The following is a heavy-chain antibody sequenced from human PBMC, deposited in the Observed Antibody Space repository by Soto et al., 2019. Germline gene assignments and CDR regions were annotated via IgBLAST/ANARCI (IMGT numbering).Heavy chain of an antibody. D-gene: IGHD2-2*01. CDR3: AKDLHAYTPAVYY. V-gene: IGHV4-38-2*02. CDR1: DDSSSGGDC. CDR2: VYHSGST. Sequence: SELLSLTGTVSDDSSSGGDCWGWIRQPPGKGLEWIGSVYHSGSTYYNPSLKSRVTISVDTYKNQFSLKLSSVTAADTAVYYCAKDLHAYTPAVYYWGQRTLVTVSS. J-gene: IGHJ4*02.